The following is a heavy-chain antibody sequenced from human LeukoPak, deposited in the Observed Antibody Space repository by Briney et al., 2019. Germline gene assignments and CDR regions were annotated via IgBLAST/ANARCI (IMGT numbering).Heavy chain of an antibody. CDR1: TFTFNDPY. CDR2: IRSKADRYTT. J-gene: IGHJ3*02. V-gene: IGHV3-72*01. CDR3: TKRSSNYVGAFDI. D-gene: IGHD4-11*01. Sequence: TEGSLRLSCVVSTFTFNDPYMDWVRQVPGKGLEWLGRIRSKADRYTTEYAASVNGRFTISRDDSKNSLYLQMNSLRAEDTALYYCTKRSSNYVGAFDIWGQGTMVTVSS.